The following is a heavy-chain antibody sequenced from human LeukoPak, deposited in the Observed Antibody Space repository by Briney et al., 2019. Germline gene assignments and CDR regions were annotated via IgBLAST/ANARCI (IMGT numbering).Heavy chain of an antibody. Sequence: ASVTVSCKASGYTFTSYDINWVRQAPGQGLEWMGWMNPNSGNTGYAQKFQGRVTMTRNTSISTAYMELSSLRSEDTAVYYCARVVIAAAGATDYWGQGTLVTVSS. CDR3: ARVVIAAAGATDY. CDR1: GYTFTSYD. CDR2: MNPNSGNT. V-gene: IGHV1-8*01. J-gene: IGHJ4*02. D-gene: IGHD6-13*01.